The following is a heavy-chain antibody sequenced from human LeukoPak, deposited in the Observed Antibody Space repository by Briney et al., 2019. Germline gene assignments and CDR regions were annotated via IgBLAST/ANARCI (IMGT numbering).Heavy chain of an antibody. CDR2: ISYDGSNK. V-gene: IGHV3-30*18. CDR1: GFTFSSYV. CDR3: AKDSTMIVVVIRGGHFDY. J-gene: IGHJ4*02. Sequence: GRSLRLSCAASGFTFSSYVMHWVRQAPGKGLEWVAIISYDGSNKYYADSVKGRFTISRDNSKNTLYLQMNSLRAEDTAVYYCAKDSTMIVVVIRGGHFDYWGQGTLVTVSS. D-gene: IGHD3-22*01.